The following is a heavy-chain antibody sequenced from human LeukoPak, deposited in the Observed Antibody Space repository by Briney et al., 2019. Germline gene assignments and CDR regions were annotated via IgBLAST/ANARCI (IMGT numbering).Heavy chain of an antibody. CDR2: IKQDGSEK. CDR3: ARDPRAYCGGDCAAFDI. J-gene: IGHJ3*02. V-gene: IGHV3-7*01. CDR1: GFTFSSYW. Sequence: PGGSLRLSCAASGFTFSSYWMSWVRQAPGKGLEWVANIKQDGSEKYYVDSVKGRFTISRDNAKNSLYLQMNSLRAEDTAVYYCARDPRAYCGGDCAAFDIWGQGTMVTVSS. D-gene: IGHD2-21*02.